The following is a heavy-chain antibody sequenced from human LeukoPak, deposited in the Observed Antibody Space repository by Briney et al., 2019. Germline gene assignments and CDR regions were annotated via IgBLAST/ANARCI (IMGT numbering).Heavy chain of an antibody. D-gene: IGHD3-3*01. V-gene: IGHV1-2*02. Sequence: ASVKVSCKASGYTFTGYYMHWVRQAPGQGLEWMGWINLNSGGTNYAQKFQGRVTMTRDTSISTAYMELSRLRSDDTAVYYCARDGEDFWSGSNWFDPWGQGTLVTVSS. CDR1: GYTFTGYY. CDR2: INLNSGGT. J-gene: IGHJ5*02. CDR3: ARDGEDFWSGSNWFDP.